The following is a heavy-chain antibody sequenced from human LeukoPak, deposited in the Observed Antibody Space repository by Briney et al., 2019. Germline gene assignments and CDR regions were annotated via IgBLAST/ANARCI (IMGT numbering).Heavy chain of an antibody. CDR3: AKDRYSSGWYSDNWFDP. CDR1: GLTFSSYA. J-gene: IGHJ5*02. D-gene: IGHD6-19*01. V-gene: IGHV3-23*01. Sequence: GGSLRLSCAASGLTFSSYAMSWVRQAPGKGLEWVSAISGSGGSTYYADSVRGRFTISRDNSKNTLYLQMNSLRAEDTAVYYCAKDRYSSGWYSDNWFDPWGQGTLVTVSS. CDR2: ISGSGGST.